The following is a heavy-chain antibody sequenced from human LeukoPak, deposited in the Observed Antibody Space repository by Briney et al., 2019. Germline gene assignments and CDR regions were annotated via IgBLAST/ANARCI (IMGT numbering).Heavy chain of an antibody. J-gene: IGHJ4*02. D-gene: IGHD1-26*01. CDR3: ARENSGSVDH. V-gene: IGHV1-2*02. Sequence: ASVTVSFTASGYTFTVYYMHWVRQAPGQGHEWMGWINPNSGGTNYSQKFQGRVTMTRDTSISTAYMELSRLRSDDTAVYYCARENSGSVDHWGQGTLVTVSS. CDR2: INPNSGGT. CDR1: GYTFTVYY.